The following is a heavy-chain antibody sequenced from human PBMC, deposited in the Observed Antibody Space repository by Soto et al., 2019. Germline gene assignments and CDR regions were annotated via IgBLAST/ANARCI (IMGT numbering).Heavy chain of an antibody. V-gene: IGHV2-5*02. Sequence: QITLKESGPTLVKPTQTLTLTCTFSGFSLSTNGVGVGWIRQPPGKALEWLALIYWDDDKRYRPSLKSRLTITKDTSKNQVVLTMTNMDPVDTATYYCARRRGSWDFDYWGQGTLVTVSS. D-gene: IGHD6-13*01. CDR2: IYWDDDK. J-gene: IGHJ4*02. CDR3: ARRRGSWDFDY. CDR1: GFSLSTNGVG.